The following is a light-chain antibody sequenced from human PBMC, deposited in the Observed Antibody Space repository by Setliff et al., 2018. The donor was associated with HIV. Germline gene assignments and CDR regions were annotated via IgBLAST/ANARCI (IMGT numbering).Light chain of an antibody. Sequence: QSALTQPPSVSGSPGQSVTISCTGTSSDVGSYNRVSWYQQPPGTAPKLMIYEVSNRPSGVPDRFSGSKSGNTASLTISGLQAEDEADYYCSSYSSTSTLYVFGTGTSHRP. CDR3: SSYSSTSTLYV. V-gene: IGLV2-18*02. CDR2: EVS. J-gene: IGLJ1*01. CDR1: SSDVGSYNR.